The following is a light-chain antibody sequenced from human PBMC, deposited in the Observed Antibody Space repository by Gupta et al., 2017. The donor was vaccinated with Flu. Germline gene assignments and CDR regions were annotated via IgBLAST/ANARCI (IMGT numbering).Light chain of an antibody. V-gene: IGKV3-20*01. CDR3: QQYDSSPSFT. CDR2: GAF. CDR1: HRIINNN. Sequence: TLSLSPGERATLSCRTSHRIINNNLAWYQQRPGQPPRLLLYGAFHRASGIPDRFSGSGYGTDFTLTISRREPEDFAVYYCQQYDSSPSFTFGHGTRVDI. J-gene: IGKJ3*01.